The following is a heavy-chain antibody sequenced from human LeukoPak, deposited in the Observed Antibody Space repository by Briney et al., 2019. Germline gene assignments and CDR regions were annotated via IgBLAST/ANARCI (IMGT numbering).Heavy chain of an antibody. CDR3: ARGSDTAMVTLPFGY. D-gene: IGHD5-18*01. J-gene: IGHJ4*02. Sequence: SETLSLTCAVYGGSFSGYYWSWIRQPPGKGLAWIGEINHSGSTNYNPSLKSRVTISVDTSKNQFSLKLSSVTAADTAVYYCARGSDTAMVTLPFGYWGQGTLVTVSP. CDR2: INHSGST. V-gene: IGHV4-34*01. CDR1: GGSFSGYY.